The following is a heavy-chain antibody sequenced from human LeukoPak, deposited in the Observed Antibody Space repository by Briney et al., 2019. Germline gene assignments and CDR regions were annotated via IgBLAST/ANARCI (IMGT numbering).Heavy chain of an antibody. D-gene: IGHD6-13*01. CDR1: GVSFSGYY. J-gene: IGHJ4*02. CDR2: INHSGST. CDR3: ARSQQQLLRY. V-gene: IGHV4-34*01. Sequence: SETLSLTCAVYGVSFSGYYWSWIRQPPGKGLEWIGEINHSGSTNYNPSLKSRVTISVDTSKNQFSLKLSSVTAADTAVYYCARSQQQLLRYWGQGTLVTVSS.